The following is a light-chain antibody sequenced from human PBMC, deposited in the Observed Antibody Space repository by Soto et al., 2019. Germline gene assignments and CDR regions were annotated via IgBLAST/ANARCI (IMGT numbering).Light chain of an antibody. CDR2: DAS. CDR1: QSISSW. CDR3: QQYNIYWT. J-gene: IGKJ1*01. V-gene: IGKV1-5*01. Sequence: DIQLTQSPSTLSAYVGDRLTITCRASQSISSWLAWYQQKPGKAPKLLIYDASSLESGVPSRFSGSGSGTEFTLSISSLQPDDFATYYCQQYNIYWTFGQGTKVDIK.